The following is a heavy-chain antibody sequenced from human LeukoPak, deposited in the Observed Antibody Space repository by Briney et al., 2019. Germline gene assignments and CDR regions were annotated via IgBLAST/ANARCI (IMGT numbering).Heavy chain of an antibody. CDR2: ISSNGEST. Sequence: PGGSLRLSCSVSGFKLISYAMHWVRQAPGKGLEYVSSISSNGESTYYADSVKGRFSISRDNSKNTLYLQMSSLRVEDTAVYYCVKDRFIDYWGQGTLVTVSS. CDR1: GFKLISYA. CDR3: VKDRFIDY. J-gene: IGHJ4*02. V-gene: IGHV3-64D*08.